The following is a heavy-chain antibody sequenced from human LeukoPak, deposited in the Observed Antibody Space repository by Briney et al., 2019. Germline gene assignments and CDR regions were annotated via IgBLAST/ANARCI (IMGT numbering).Heavy chain of an antibody. D-gene: IGHD3-3*01. CDR3: TRETSLRYYDFWSSWDD. Sequence: SQTLSLTCAVSGDSVSSNSAAWNWVRQSPSRGLEWLGRTFHRSKLYNDYAVFVKSRISNNPVTSKNQFSLQLNSVNPEDTAVYYCTRETSLRYYDFWSSWDDWGQGTLVTVSS. V-gene: IGHV6-1*01. CDR1: GDSVSSNSAA. J-gene: IGHJ4*02. CDR2: TFHRSKLYN.